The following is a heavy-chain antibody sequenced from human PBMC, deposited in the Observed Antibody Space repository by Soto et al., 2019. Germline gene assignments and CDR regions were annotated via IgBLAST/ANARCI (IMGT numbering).Heavy chain of an antibody. CDR1: GCSFTSYA. D-gene: IGHD3-3*01. CDR2: IIPSFGTA. CDR3: ARDPLCFRVARTQNCFVL. Sequence: GASVKVSCKASGCSFTSYAISWVRQAPGQGLEWMGGIIPSFGTANYAQKFQGRVTITADESTSTAYMELSSLRSEDTAVYYCARDPLCFRVARTQNCFVLWGQGTFVSVSS. V-gene: IGHV1-69*13. J-gene: IGHJ5*02.